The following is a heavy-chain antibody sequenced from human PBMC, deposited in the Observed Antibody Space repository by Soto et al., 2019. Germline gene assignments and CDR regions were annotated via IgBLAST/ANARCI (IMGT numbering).Heavy chain of an antibody. D-gene: IGHD6-6*01. V-gene: IGHV4-34*01. CDR2: ISPSGTT. CDR3: ARAPKVSGSAQTRPDF. CDR1: SGSLSGYY. J-gene: IGHJ4*02. Sequence: SEPLSLTCSLYSGSLSGYYWSWIRQPPGKGLEWIGEISPSGTTNYSPSLKSRGSISVDTSKNQFSLNLTSLTAADTAVYYCARAPKVSGSAQTRPDFWGQGSLVTVSS.